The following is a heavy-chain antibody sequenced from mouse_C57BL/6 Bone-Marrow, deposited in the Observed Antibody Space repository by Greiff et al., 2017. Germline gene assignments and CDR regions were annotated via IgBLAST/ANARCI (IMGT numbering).Heavy chain of an antibody. J-gene: IGHJ4*01. V-gene: IGHV1-61*01. CDR3: ARRNYAMDY. CDR2: IYPSDSAT. CDR1: GYTFTSYW. Sequence: VQLQQPGAELVRPGSSVKLSCKASGYTFTSYWMDWVKQRPGQGLEWIGNIYPSDSATHYNQKFKDKATLTVDKSSSTAYMQLSSLTSEDSAGYYCARRNYAMDYWGQGTSVTVSS.